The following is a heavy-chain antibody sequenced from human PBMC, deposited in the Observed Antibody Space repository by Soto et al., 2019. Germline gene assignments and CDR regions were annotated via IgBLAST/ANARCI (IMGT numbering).Heavy chain of an antibody. CDR2: INPNNGVT. J-gene: IGHJ6*01. CDR3: ARSAGDTINYYYYGMEV. CDR1: GYTFTGYY. V-gene: IGHV1-2*02. D-gene: IGHD3-9*01. Sequence: ASVKVSCKACGYTFTGYYLHWVRQAGGQGLEWMGWINPNNGVTHFAQNFQGRVTMTRDTAISTAYMELSRLRSDDTAVYYCARSAGDTINYYYYGMEVWGQGTTVTVSS.